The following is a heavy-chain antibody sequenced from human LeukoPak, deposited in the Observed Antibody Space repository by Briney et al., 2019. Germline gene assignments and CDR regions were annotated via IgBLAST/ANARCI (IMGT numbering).Heavy chain of an antibody. J-gene: IGHJ4*02. CDR2: IYSGGTT. D-gene: IGHD1-26*01. CDR3: ARDHTSWDPFDY. Sequence: GGSLRLSCAVSGFNVRSNYMSWVRQAPGKGLEWVSAIYSGGTTYYADSVKGRFTISRDNSKSMLYLQMNSLRVEDTAVYYCARDHTSWDPFDYWGQGTLVTVSS. CDR1: GFNVRSNY. V-gene: IGHV3-66*02.